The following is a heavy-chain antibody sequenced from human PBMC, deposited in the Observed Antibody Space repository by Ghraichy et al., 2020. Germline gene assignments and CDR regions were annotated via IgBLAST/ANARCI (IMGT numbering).Heavy chain of an antibody. Sequence: LSLTCAASGFTVSSNYMSWVRQAPGKGLEWVSVIYSGGSTYYADSVKGRFTISRDNSKNTLYLQMNSLRAEDTAVYYCARSDVGWFDPWGQGTLVTVSS. J-gene: IGHJ5*02. CDR2: IYSGGST. CDR3: ARSDVGWFDP. V-gene: IGHV3-53*01. CDR1: GFTVSSNY.